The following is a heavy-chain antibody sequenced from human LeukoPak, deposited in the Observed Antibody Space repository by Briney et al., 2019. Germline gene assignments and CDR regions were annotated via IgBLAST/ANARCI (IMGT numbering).Heavy chain of an antibody. CDR1: GYTFTSYD. V-gene: IGHV1-8*01. CDR2: MDPNSGNT. Sequence: ASVKVSCKASGYTFTSYDINWVRQATGQGLEWMGWMDPNSGNTGYAQKFQGRVTMTRNTSISTAYMELSSLRSEDTAVYYCARGPPYCSGGSCDKDWGQGTLVTVSS. J-gene: IGHJ4*02. D-gene: IGHD2-15*01. CDR3: ARGPPYCSGGSCDKD.